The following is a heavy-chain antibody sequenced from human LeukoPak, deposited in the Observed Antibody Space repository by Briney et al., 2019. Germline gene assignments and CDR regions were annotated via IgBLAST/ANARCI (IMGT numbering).Heavy chain of an antibody. V-gene: IGHV3-11*01. D-gene: IGHD1-26*01. J-gene: IGHJ4*02. CDR3: ANRRSGLLLGAIGH. Sequence: GGSLRLACAASGFTLSDYYISWIRQAPGKGLEWVSYMSSIVSTRYYADSVKGRFTISRDNSQKTLYLHMNSLRAEDTAVYYCANRRSGLLLGAIGHWGEGALVSVSS. CDR2: MSSIVSTR. CDR1: GFTLSDYY.